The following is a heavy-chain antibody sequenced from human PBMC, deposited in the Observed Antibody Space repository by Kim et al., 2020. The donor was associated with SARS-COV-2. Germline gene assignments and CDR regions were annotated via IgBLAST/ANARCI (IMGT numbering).Heavy chain of an antibody. J-gene: IGHJ6*02. D-gene: IGHD2-2*01. Sequence: SVKVSCKASGGTFSSYAISWLRQAPGQGLEWMGGIIPIFGTANYAQKFQGRVTITADESTSTAYMELSSLRSEDTAVYYCAREGGDIVVVPAARDYYYYGMDVWGQGTTVTVSS. CDR2: IIPIFGTA. CDR1: GGTFSSYA. CDR3: AREGGDIVVVPAARDYYYYGMDV. V-gene: IGHV1-69*13.